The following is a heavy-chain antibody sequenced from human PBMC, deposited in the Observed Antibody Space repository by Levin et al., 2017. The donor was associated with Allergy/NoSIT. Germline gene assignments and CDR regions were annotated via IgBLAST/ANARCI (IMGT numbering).Heavy chain of an antibody. CDR3: TKASEVRLVRCAFDY. Sequence: GESPKISCAASGFTFSNYAMTWVRQAPGKGLEWVSSISSSGSGTYYADSVKGRFTISRDNYKNTLYLQTNRLRAEDTAIYYCTKASEVRLVRCAFDYWGQGTLITVSS. CDR2: ISSSGSGT. V-gene: IGHV3-23*01. CDR1: GFTFSNYA. J-gene: IGHJ4*02. D-gene: IGHD6-19*01.